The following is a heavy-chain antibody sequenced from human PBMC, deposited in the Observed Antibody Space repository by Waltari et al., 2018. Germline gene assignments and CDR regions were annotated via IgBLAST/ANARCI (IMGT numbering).Heavy chain of an antibody. CDR2: VYYTEST. CDR3: ARHQLGTVDY. J-gene: IGHJ4*02. D-gene: IGHD7-27*01. V-gene: IGHV4-38-2*01. CDR1: NYVISSGYY. Sequence: QVQLQESGPGLVKPSETLSLTCVVSNYVISSGYYWGWIRQPPGKGLEWIGSVYYTESTYYNPSLKSRVTISLDTSKKEVSLKMRSATAADTAVYYCARHQLGTVDYWGQGTLVTVSS.